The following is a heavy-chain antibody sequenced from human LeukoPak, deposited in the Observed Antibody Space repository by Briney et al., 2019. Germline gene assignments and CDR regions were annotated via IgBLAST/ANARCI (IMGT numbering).Heavy chain of an antibody. Sequence: SETLSLTCAVYGGSFSGYYWSWIRQPPGKGLEWIGEINHSGSTNYNPSLKSRVTISVDTSKNRFSPKLSSVTAADTAVYYCARGQGAFDIWGQGTMVTVSS. J-gene: IGHJ3*02. CDR2: INHSGST. CDR1: GGSFSGYY. V-gene: IGHV4-34*01. CDR3: ARGQGAFDI.